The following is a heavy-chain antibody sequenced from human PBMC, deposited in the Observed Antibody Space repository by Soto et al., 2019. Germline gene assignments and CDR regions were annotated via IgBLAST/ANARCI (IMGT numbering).Heavy chain of an antibody. Sequence: GGSLRLSCAASGFTFSSYGMHWVRQAPGKGLEWVAVISYDGSNKYYADSVKGRFTISRDNSKNTLYLQMNSLRAEDTAVYYCAREYWGSLYWGQGTLVTVSS. CDR2: ISYDGSNK. CDR1: GFTFSSYG. V-gene: IGHV3-30*03. CDR3: AREYWGSLY. J-gene: IGHJ4*02. D-gene: IGHD7-27*01.